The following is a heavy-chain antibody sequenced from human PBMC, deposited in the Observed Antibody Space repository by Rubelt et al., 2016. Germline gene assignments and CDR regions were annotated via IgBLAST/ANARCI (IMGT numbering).Heavy chain of an antibody. CDR2: IYYSGST. CDR3: ARGSSDLDY. J-gene: IGHJ4*02. V-gene: IGHV4-61*01. CDR1: GYSISSGYY. Sequence: QVQLQESGPGLVKPSETLSLTCTVSGYSISSGYYWSWIRQPPGNGLEWIGYIYYSGSTNYNPSLKSRVTISVDTSKNQFSLKLSSVTAADTAVYYCARGSSDLDYWGQGTLVTVSS.